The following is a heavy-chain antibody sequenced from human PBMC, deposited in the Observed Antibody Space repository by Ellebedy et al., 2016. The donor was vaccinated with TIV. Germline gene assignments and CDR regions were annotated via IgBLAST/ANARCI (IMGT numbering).Heavy chain of an antibody. Sequence: GESLKISCKGSGYRFTSYWIGWVRQMPGKGLEWMGIFYPGDSDTKYSPSFQGQVTISADKSITTAYLQWGSLKASDSAMYYCVRVPSSDAFDIWGQGTMVTVSS. J-gene: IGHJ3*02. CDR2: FYPGDSDT. CDR3: VRVPSSDAFDI. D-gene: IGHD4/OR15-4a*01. V-gene: IGHV5-51*01. CDR1: GYRFTSYW.